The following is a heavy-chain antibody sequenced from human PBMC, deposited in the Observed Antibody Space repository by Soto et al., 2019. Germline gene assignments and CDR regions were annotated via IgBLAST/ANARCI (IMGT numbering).Heavy chain of an antibody. D-gene: IGHD2-8*01. CDR1: GYTFTSYG. CDR3: ARKRGSGCTNGVCTGYFDY. V-gene: IGHV1-18*04. Sequence: QVQLVQSGAEVKKPGASVKVSCKASGYTFTSYGISWVRQAPGQGLEWMGWISAYNGNTNYAQKLQGRVTMTTDTSTSTAYMELRSLRSDDTAVYYCARKRGSGCTNGVCTGYFDYWGQGTLVTVSS. CDR2: ISAYNGNT. J-gene: IGHJ4*02.